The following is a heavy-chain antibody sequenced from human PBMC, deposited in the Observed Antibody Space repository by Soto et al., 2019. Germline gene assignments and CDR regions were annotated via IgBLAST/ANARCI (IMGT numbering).Heavy chain of an antibody. D-gene: IGHD6-13*01. CDR1: GWSLYIYW. J-gene: IGHJ6*02. V-gene: IGHV5-51*01. CDR2: VYPDDSDN. CDR3: ARRVHSSSPGGGLDV. Sequence: ESLQISGKRPGWSLYIYWIGWERQLNGKGLEWMGVVYPDDSDNIYSPSVQGQVTISVDKSISTAYLQWGSLKASDTAMYYFARRVHSSSPGGGLDVWGQGTTVTVSS.